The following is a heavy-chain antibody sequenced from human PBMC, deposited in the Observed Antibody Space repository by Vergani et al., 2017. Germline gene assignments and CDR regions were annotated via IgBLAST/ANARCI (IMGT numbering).Heavy chain of an antibody. D-gene: IGHD6-13*01. J-gene: IGHJ6*02. CDR1: GFTVSSNY. V-gene: IGHV3-66*01. CDR3: ARALAAAANYYYYGMDV. CDR2: IYSGGST. Sequence: EVQLVESGGGLVQPGGSLRLSCAASGFTVSSNYMSWVRQAPGKGLEWVSVIYSGGSTYYADSVKGRFTISRDNSKNQLYLQMNSLRAEDTAVYYCARALAAAANYYYYGMDVWGQGTTVTVSS.